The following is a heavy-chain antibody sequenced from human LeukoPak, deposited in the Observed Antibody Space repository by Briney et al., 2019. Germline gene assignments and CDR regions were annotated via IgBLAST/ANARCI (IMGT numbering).Heavy chain of an antibody. CDR3: ARAASSSNYAFDI. V-gene: IGHV4-39*07. CDR1: GGSISSSSYY. CDR2: IYYSGST. D-gene: IGHD6-13*01. Sequence: SETLSLTCTVSGGSISSSSYYWGWIRQPPGKGLEWIGSIYYSGSTYYNLSLKSRVTISVDTSKNQFSLKLSSVTAADTAVYYCARAASSSNYAFDIWGQGTMVTVSS. J-gene: IGHJ3*02.